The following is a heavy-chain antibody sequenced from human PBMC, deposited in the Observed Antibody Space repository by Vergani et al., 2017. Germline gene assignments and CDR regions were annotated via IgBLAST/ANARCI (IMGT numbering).Heavy chain of an antibody. J-gene: IGHJ6*03. CDR1: GFTFSSYS. CDR3: AREKQYYDFWSGYYPRYYYYYMDV. V-gene: IGHV3-48*01. CDR2: SSSSSSTI. Sequence: EVQLVESGGGLVQPGGSLRLSCAASGFTFSSYSMNWVRQAPGKGLEWVSYSSSSSSTIYYADSVKGRFTISRDNAKNSLYLQMNSLRAEDTAVYYCAREKQYYDFWSGYYPRYYYYYMDVWGKGTTVTVSS. D-gene: IGHD3-3*01.